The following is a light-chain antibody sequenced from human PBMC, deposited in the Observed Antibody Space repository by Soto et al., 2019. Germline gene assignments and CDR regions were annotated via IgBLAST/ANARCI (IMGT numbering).Light chain of an antibody. CDR3: CSYTNSAYV. CDR1: SSDVGAYNY. CDR2: DVS. V-gene: IGLV2-11*01. Sequence: ALTQPRSVSGSPGQSVTISCTGTSSDVGAYNYVSWYQQHPAKAPNLMIYDVSKRPSGVPDRFSGSKSGNTASLTISGLQAEDEGDYYCCSYTNSAYVFGTGTKVTVL. J-gene: IGLJ1*01.